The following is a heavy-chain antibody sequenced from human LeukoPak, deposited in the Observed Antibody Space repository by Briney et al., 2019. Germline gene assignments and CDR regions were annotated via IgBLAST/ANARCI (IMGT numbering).Heavy chain of an antibody. V-gene: IGHV1-18*01. Sequence: GASVKVSCKASGCTFTIYAITWVRQAPGQGLEWMGWISAYKGNTNYAQKLQGRVTMTTDTSTSTAYMELSSLRSEDTAVYYCATGPPILFDSSSWYGALDIWGQGTMVTVSS. J-gene: IGHJ3*02. CDR3: ATGPPILFDSSSWYGALDI. D-gene: IGHD6-13*01. CDR1: GCTFTIYA. CDR2: ISAYKGNT.